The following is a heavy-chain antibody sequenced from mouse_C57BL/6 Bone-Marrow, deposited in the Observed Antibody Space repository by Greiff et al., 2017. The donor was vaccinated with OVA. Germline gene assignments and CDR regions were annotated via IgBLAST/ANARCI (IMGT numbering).Heavy chain of an antibody. CDR1: GFTFSSYG. Sequence: EVKLQESGGDLVKPGGSLKLSCAASGFTFSSYGMSWVRQTPDKRLEWVATISSGGSYTYYPDSVKGRFTISRDNAKNTLYLQMSSLKSEDTAMYYCARPPGFDYWGQGTTLTVSS. V-gene: IGHV5-6*01. CDR3: ARPPGFDY. J-gene: IGHJ2*01. CDR2: ISSGGSYT.